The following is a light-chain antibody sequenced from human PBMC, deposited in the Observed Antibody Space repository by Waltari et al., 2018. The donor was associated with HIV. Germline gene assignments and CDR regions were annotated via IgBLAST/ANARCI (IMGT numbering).Light chain of an antibody. CDR3: QQRSNWIT. V-gene: IGKV3-11*01. CDR2: DAT. Sequence: EIVLTQSPATLSLSPGERATLSCTASQSVSSYLAWYQQKPGQAPRLLIYDATNRATGVPARFSGSGSGTDFTLSISNLEPEDSAVYYCQQRSNWITFGGGTKVEIK. CDR1: QSVSSY. J-gene: IGKJ4*01.